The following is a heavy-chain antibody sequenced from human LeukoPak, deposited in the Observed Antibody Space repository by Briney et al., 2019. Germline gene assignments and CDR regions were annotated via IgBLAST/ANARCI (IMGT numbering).Heavy chain of an antibody. V-gene: IGHV3-30*02. D-gene: IGHD2-2*01. J-gene: IGHJ4*02. CDR2: IRYDGSNK. CDR3: AKDLDIVVVPAASPPY. CDR1: GFTFSSYG. Sequence: GGSLRLSCAASGFTFSSYGMHWVRQAPGKGLEWVAFIRYDGSNKYYADSVKGRFTISRDNSKNTLYLQMNSLRAEDTAVYYCAKDLDIVVVPAASPPYWGQGTLVTVSS.